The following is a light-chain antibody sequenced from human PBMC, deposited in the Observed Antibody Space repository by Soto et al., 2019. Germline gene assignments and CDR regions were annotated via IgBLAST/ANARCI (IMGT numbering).Light chain of an antibody. Sequence: QSALTQPASVSGSPGQSITISCTGASSDVVSYYLVSWYQQYPGKAPKLIIYEGTRRPSGVSDRFSDSNSGNTASLTISGLQAEDEADYYCCSYAGSATLDVVFGGGTKLTVL. V-gene: IGLV2-23*01. CDR2: EGT. CDR3: CSYAGSATLDVV. CDR1: SSDVVSYYL. J-gene: IGLJ2*01.